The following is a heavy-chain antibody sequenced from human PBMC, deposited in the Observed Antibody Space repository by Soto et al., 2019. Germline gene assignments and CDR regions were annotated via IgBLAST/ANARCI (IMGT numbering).Heavy chain of an antibody. CDR3: AHRLTATAFDI. CDR2: IYWDDDK. CDR1: GFSLSTSGVA. J-gene: IGHJ3*02. Sequence: QITLKESGPTLVKPTQTLTLTCTFSGFSLSTSGVAVGWIRQPPGKALEWLALIYWDDDKRYSPSMKGRLSITRDNSKNQVVLIMTNMDPEDTATYYCAHRLTATAFDIWGQGTMVTVSS. D-gene: IGHD2-21*02. V-gene: IGHV2-5*02.